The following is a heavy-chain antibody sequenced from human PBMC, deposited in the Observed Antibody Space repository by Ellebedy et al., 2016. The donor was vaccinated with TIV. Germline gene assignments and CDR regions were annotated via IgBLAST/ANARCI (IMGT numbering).Heavy chain of an antibody. Sequence: ASVKVSCKASGYTFTGYYMHWVRQAPGQGLEWMGWIHPNSGGTNYAQKFQGRVTMTRNTSISTAYMELSSLRSEDTAVYYCARAFTSYGDYSNWFDPWGQGTLVTVSS. CDR3: ARAFTSYGDYSNWFDP. CDR2: IHPNSGGT. J-gene: IGHJ5*02. V-gene: IGHV1-2*02. D-gene: IGHD4-17*01. CDR1: GYTFTGYY.